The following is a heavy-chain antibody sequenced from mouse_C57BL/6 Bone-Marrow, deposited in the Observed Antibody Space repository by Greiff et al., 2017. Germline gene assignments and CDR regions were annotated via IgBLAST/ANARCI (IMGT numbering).Heavy chain of an antibody. CDR1: GYAFTNYL. V-gene: IGHV1-54*01. D-gene: IGHD1-1*01. CDR3: ARGRGGITTVVFDY. CDR2: INPGSGGT. J-gene: IGHJ2*01. Sequence: VQLQESGAELVRPGTSVKVSCKASGYAFTNYLIEWVKQRPGQGLEWIGVINPGSGGTNYNEKFKGKATLTADKSSSTAYMQLSSLTSEDYAVXFCARGRGGITTVVFDYWGQGTTLTVSS.